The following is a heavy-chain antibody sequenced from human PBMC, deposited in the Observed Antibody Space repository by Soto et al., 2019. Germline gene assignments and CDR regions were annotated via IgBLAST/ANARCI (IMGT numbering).Heavy chain of an antibody. CDR3: ARGGYGPISPGSRLYYYYYMDV. J-gene: IGHJ6*03. V-gene: IGHV1-46*03. D-gene: IGHD3-16*01. Sequence: QVLLVQSGAEVKPPGASLTVSCKASGYFFRNNYMHWVRQAPGQGLEWMGIINPSDGTTSYAREFVGRVSLTRDMSTTTFYMDLSSLRSEDSAVYYCARGGYGPISPGSRLYYYYYMDVWGRGTTVTVSS. CDR2: INPSDGTT. CDR1: GYFFRNNY.